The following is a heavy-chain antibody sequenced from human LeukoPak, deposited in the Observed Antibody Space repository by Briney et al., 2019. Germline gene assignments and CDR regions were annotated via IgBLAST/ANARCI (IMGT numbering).Heavy chain of an antibody. CDR2: ISIIGITI. J-gene: IGHJ4*02. D-gene: IGHD3-22*01. Sequence: PGGSLRLSCAASGFTFSDYYMSWIRQAPGKGREWVSYISIIGITIYYADSLKGRFTISRDNAKNSLYLQMNSLRAEDTAVYYCARANTDYYDSSGYYYQGYWGQGTLVTVSS. CDR3: ARANTDYYDSSGYYYQGY. V-gene: IGHV3-11*01. CDR1: GFTFSDYY.